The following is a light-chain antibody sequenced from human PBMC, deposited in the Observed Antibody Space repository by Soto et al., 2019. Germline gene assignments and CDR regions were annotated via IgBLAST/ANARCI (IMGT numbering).Light chain of an antibody. J-gene: IGKJ4*01. CDR1: QSVNSN. CDR3: HQYNFCPPLP. V-gene: IGKV3-15*01. CDR2: HAS. Sequence: EIVMTQSPATLSVSPGERATLSCRARQSVNSNLAWYRQKPGQAPRLLISHASTRATGVPARFSGSGSGTEFTLTIGGLQSEHPGLYYCHQYNFCPPLPFGGGTKVEIK.